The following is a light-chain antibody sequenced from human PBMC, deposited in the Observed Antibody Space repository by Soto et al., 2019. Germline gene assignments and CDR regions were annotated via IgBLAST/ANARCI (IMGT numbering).Light chain of an antibody. J-gene: IGLJ3*02. CDR1: SSNIGAGSD. Sequence: QSVLTQPPSVSGAPGQRVTISCTGSSSNIGAGSDVHWYQKLPGTAPKLLIYGDNNRPSGVPHRFSGPKSGTSASLAITGLHAEDEADYYCQSYDSRLSAWVFGGETKLTVL. CDR2: GDN. V-gene: IGLV1-40*01. CDR3: QSYDSRLSAWV.